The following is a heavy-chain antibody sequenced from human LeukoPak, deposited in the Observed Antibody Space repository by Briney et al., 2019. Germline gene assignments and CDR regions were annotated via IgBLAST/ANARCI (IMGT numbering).Heavy chain of an antibody. CDR1: GFAFSTSA. J-gene: IGHJ4*02. D-gene: IGHD3-22*01. Sequence: GGSLRLSCAASGFAFSTSAMHWVRQAPGKGLEWVAVVTSDGKKKYYADSVKARFTITRDNSKNILHLEMDRLRDEDTATYYCARSYYYDSNGYWYYFDYWGQGEVVIVS. V-gene: IGHV3-30*04. CDR2: VTSDGKKK. CDR3: ARSYYYDSNGYWYYFDY.